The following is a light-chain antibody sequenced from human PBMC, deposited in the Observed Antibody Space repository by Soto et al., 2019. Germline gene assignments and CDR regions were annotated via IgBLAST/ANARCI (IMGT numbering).Light chain of an antibody. J-gene: IGKJ3*01. Sequence: EIVLTQSPGTLSLSPGETATLSCRASQTVSNYHLAWYQQKTGHAPRLLIYGVSSRDTGIPDRFTGSGSGTDFTLTITRLEPEDFAVYYCQQYGGSPPRFSFGPGTKVDIK. CDR3: QQYGGSPPRFS. CDR1: QTVSNYH. V-gene: IGKV3-20*01. CDR2: GVS.